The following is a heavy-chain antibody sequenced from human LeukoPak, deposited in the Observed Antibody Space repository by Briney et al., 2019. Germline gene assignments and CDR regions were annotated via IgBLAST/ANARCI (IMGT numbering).Heavy chain of an antibody. V-gene: IGHV4-34*01. CDR1: GGSFSGYY. D-gene: IGHD3-16*02. CDR3: ARAPYDYVWASYRRTYDS. CDR2: INHSGST. Sequence: SETLFNTCAVYGGSFSGYYWSWIRQPPGKGLEWIGEINHSGSTNYNPSLKSRVTISVDTSKNQFSLKLSSVTAADTAVYYCARAPYDYVWASYRRTYDSWGQGTLVTVSS. J-gene: IGHJ4*01.